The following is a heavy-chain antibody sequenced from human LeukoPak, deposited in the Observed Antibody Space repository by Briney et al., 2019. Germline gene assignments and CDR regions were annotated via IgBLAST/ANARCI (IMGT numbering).Heavy chain of an antibody. CDR1: GITLSNYG. CDR3: AKSRKYDILTGYQYAFDI. CDR2: ISDSGGST. D-gene: IGHD3-9*01. V-gene: IGHV3-23*01. J-gene: IGHJ3*02. Sequence: GGSLRPSCAVSGITLSNYGMSWVRQAPGKGLEWVAGISDSGGSTNYADSVKGRFTISRDNSKNTLYLQMNSLRAEDTAVYYCAKSRKYDILTGYQYAFDIWGQGTMVTVSS.